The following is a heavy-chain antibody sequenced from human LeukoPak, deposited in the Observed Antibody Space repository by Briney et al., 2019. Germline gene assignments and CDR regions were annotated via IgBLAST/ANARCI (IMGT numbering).Heavy chain of an antibody. CDR1: GFAFSDFS. V-gene: IGHV3-7*04. J-gene: IGHJ4*02. CDR2: VKQDGGEK. CDR3: ARWRGSGKYFDS. D-gene: IGHD3-10*01. Sequence: PGGSLRLSCAASGFAFSDFSMNWVRLAPGRGLAWVASVKQDGGEKYYVDSVKGRFTISGDNAKNSLYLQMNSLRAEDTAVYYCARWRGSGKYFDSWGQGTLVTVSS.